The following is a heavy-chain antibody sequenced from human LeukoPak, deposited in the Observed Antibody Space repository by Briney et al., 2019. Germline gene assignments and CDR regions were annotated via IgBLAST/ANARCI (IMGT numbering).Heavy chain of an antibody. CDR2: ISSNGGST. Sequence: TGGSLRLSCAASGFTFSSYAMHWVRQAPGKGLEYVSAISSNGGSTYYANSVKGRFTISRDNSKNTLYLQMGSLRAEDMAVYYCARGPHLWFGELLPFDYGGRGTLVTVSS. V-gene: IGHV3-64*01. CDR1: GFTFSSYA. J-gene: IGHJ4*02. D-gene: IGHD3-10*01. CDR3: ARGPHLWFGELLPFDY.